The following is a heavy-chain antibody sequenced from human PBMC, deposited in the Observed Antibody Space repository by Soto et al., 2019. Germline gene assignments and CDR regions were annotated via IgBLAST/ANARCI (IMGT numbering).Heavy chain of an antibody. Sequence: TLSLTCTFSGGSISSGGYYWSWIRQHPGKGLEWIGYIYYSGSTYYNPSLKSRVTISVDTSKNQFSLKLSSVTAADTAVYYCARGGYYGSGSYSEFDYWGQGTLVTVSS. D-gene: IGHD3-10*01. V-gene: IGHV4-31*03. J-gene: IGHJ4*02. CDR1: GGSISSGGYY. CDR3: ARGGYYGSGSYSEFDY. CDR2: IYYSGST.